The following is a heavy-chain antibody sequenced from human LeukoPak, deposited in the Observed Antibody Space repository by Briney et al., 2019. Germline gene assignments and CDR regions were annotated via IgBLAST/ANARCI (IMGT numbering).Heavy chain of an antibody. J-gene: IGHJ3*02. Sequence: GGSLRLSCAASGFTFSGYGMHWVRQAPGKGLEWVGRIKGKTNGGTTDYAAPVKGRFTISRDDSRNTLYLQMNSLKTEDTAVYYCTQEGGAFDIWGQGTMVTVSS. V-gene: IGHV3-15*01. D-gene: IGHD1-26*01. CDR2: IKGKTNGGTT. CDR3: TQEGGAFDI. CDR1: GFTFSGYG.